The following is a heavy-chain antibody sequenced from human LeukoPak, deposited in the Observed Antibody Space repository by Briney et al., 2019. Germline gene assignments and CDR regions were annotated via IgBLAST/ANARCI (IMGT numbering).Heavy chain of an antibody. CDR3: ARGGLLPKGSDY. Sequence: GGSLRLSCAASGFTFSSYSMNWVRQAPGKGLEWVSSISSSSSYIYYADSVKGRFTISRDNAKNSLYLQMNSLRAEDTAVYYCARGGLLPKGSDYWGQGTLVTVSS. V-gene: IGHV3-21*01. CDR1: GFTFSSYS. CDR2: ISSSSSYI. D-gene: IGHD3-22*01. J-gene: IGHJ4*02.